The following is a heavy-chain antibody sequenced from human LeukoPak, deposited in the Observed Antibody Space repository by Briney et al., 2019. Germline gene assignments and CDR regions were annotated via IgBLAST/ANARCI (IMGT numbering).Heavy chain of an antibody. V-gene: IGHV3-30*18. Sequence: GGSLRLSCAASGFTVSSNYMSWVRQAPGKGLEWVAVISYDGSNKYYADSVKGRFTISRDNSKNTLYLQMNSLRAEDTAVYYCAKADPLVGDFDYWGQGTLVTVSS. D-gene: IGHD1-26*01. CDR2: ISYDGSNK. CDR3: AKADPLVGDFDY. J-gene: IGHJ4*02. CDR1: GFTVSSNY.